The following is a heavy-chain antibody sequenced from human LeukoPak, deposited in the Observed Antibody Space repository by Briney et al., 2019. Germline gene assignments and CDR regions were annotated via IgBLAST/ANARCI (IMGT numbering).Heavy chain of an antibody. Sequence: GGSLRLSCAASGFTFDDYAMHWVRQAPGKGLEWVAVISYDGSNKYYADSVKGRFTISRDNSKNTLYLQMNSLRAEDTAVYYCAREDYDFWSGYPSPFDYWGQGTLVTVSS. CDR3: AREDYDFWSGYPSPFDY. CDR2: ISYDGSNK. CDR1: GFTFDDYA. D-gene: IGHD3-3*01. V-gene: IGHV3-30-3*01. J-gene: IGHJ4*02.